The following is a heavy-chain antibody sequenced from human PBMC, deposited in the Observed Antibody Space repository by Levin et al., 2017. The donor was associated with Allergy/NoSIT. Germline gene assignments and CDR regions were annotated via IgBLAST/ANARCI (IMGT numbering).Heavy chain of an antibody. CDR3: ARGGIQLWFDS. CDR2: IYHSGNT. J-gene: IGHJ5*01. D-gene: IGHD1-1*01. V-gene: IGHV4-31*03. CDR1: GGSMRIGAYY. Sequence: PSQTLSLTCTVSGGSMRIGAYYWSWVRQLPGKGLEWIGYIYHSGNTYYNPSLRSRVTISVDTSKKQFSLRLSAVTAADTAVYYCARGGIQLWFDSWGQGTLVTVSS.